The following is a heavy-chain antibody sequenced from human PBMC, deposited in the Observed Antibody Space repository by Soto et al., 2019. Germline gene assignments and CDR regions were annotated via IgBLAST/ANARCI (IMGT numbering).Heavy chain of an antibody. V-gene: IGHV3-64*01. CDR1: GFTFSSYA. Sequence: GGSLRLSCAASGFTFSSYAMHWVRQAPGKGLEYVSAISSNGGSTYYANSVKGRFTISRDNSKKTLYLQMGSLRAEDMAVYYCARGYCSGGSCYSPIFDYWGQGTLVTVSS. D-gene: IGHD2-15*01. CDR3: ARGYCSGGSCYSPIFDY. J-gene: IGHJ4*02. CDR2: ISSNGGST.